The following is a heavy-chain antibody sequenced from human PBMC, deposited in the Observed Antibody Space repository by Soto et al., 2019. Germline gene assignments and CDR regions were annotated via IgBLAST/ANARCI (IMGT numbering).Heavy chain of an antibody. CDR1: GGSISSSSYY. CDR3: ASGVRGVYYYGMDV. V-gene: IGHV4-39*01. J-gene: IGHJ6*02. D-gene: IGHD3-10*01. CDR2: IYYSGST. Sequence: SETLSLTCTVSGGSISSSSYYWGWIRQPPGKGLEWIGSIYYSGSTYYNPSLKSRVTISVDTSKNQFSLKLSSVTAADTAVYYCASGVRGVYYYGMDVWGQGTTVTVSS.